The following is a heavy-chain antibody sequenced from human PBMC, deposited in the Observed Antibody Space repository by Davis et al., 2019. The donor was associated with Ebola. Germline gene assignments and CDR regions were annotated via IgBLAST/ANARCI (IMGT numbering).Heavy chain of an antibody. V-gene: IGHV3-13*01. CDR3: ARDGAHPYSYGYYYYYGMDV. CDR2: IGTAGDT. Sequence: GESLKISCAASGFTFSNYDMHWVRQATGKGLEWVSAIGTAGDTYYPGSVKGRFTISRENAKNSLYLQMDSLRAEDTAVYYCARDGAHPYSYGYYYYYGMDVWGQGTTVTVSS. J-gene: IGHJ6*02. D-gene: IGHD5-18*01. CDR1: GFTFSNYD.